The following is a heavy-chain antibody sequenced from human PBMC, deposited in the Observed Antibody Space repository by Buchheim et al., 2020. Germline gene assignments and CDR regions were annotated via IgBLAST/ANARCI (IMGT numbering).Heavy chain of an antibody. CDR2: IIHDGSEK. J-gene: IGHJ5*02. CDR1: GFSFSDYW. Sequence: EVQVVESGGGLVQPGGSLRLSCAASGFSFSDYWMSWVRQAPGKGLEWVANIIHDGSEKHYVDSVKGRFTISRDNARNILYLQMNSLRVEDTAVYYCAVTNWFNPWGQGTL. D-gene: IGHD4-17*01. CDR3: AVTNWFNP. V-gene: IGHV3-7*01.